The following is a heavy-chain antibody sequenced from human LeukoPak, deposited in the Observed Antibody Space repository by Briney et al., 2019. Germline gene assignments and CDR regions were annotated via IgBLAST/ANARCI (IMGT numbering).Heavy chain of an antibody. CDR1: GGSTSIYY. Sequence: LETLSLTCTVSGGSTSIYYWNWIRQPPGKGLEWIGYIEHSGSTYYNPSLESRVTVAVDTSKNQIFLRLNSVTPADTAVYYCAREGFGSLDKWGQGTLVTVSS. CDR2: IEHSGST. V-gene: IGHV4-59*01. CDR3: AREGFGSLDK. J-gene: IGHJ4*02. D-gene: IGHD3-10*01.